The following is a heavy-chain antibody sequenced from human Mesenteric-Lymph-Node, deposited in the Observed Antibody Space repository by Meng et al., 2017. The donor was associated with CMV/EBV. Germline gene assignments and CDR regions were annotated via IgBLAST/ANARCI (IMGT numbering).Heavy chain of an antibody. Sequence: ASVKVSCKASRYTFTDYFIQWMRQAPGQGLEWMGWINFNAGGTNCAQKFQGRVTMTRDTSISTAYMELSRLRSDDTAVYYCATSYSAYFQHWGQGTLVTVSS. CDR3: ATSYSAYFQH. CDR2: INFNAGGT. D-gene: IGHD6-13*01. V-gene: IGHV1-2*02. CDR1: RYTFTDYF. J-gene: IGHJ1*01.